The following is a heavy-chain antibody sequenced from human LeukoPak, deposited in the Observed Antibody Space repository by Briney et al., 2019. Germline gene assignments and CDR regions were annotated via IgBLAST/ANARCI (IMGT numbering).Heavy chain of an antibody. J-gene: IGHJ6*02. V-gene: IGHV3-33*01. Sequence: GGSLRLSCAASGFTFSSCGMHWVRQAPGKGLEWVAIIWYDESEKYYADSVKGRFTISRDNSKDILYPQMNSLRAEDTAVYYCATSARKLTTWYYGMDVWGQGTTVTVSS. CDR1: GFTFSSCG. CDR3: ATSARKLTTWYYGMDV. D-gene: IGHD1-14*01. CDR2: IWYDESEK.